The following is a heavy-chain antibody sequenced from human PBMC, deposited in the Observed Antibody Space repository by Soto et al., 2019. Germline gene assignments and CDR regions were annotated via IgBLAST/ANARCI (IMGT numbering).Heavy chain of an antibody. Sequence: GWLLRPCAASGSTFRIYGMHWVRQAPGKGLEWVAVIWYDGSNKYYADSVKGRFTISRDNSKNTLYLQMNSLRAEDTAVYYCARDLNWGSAFDYWGQGTLVTVSS. J-gene: IGHJ4*02. V-gene: IGHV3-33*01. D-gene: IGHD7-27*01. CDR3: ARDLNWGSAFDY. CDR1: GSTFRIYG. CDR2: IWYDGSNK.